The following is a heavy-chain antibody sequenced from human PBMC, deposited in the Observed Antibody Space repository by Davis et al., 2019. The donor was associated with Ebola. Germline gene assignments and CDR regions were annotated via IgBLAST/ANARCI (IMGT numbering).Heavy chain of an antibody. D-gene: IGHD6-13*01. Sequence: AASVKVSCKASGYTFTTYAINWVRQAPGQGLEWMGWINTNTGNPTYAQGFTGRFVFSLDTSVSTAYLQISSLKAEDTAVYYCARGAWTAYSSSWYDYWGQGTLVTVSS. CDR1: GYTFTTYA. V-gene: IGHV7-4-1*02. CDR2: INTNTGNP. CDR3: ARGAWTAYSSSWYDY. J-gene: IGHJ4*02.